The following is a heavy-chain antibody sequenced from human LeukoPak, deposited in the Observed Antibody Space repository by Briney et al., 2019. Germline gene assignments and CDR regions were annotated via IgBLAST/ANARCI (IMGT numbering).Heavy chain of an antibody. CDR2: IYYSGST. V-gene: IGHV4-59*11. CDR1: GGSISSHY. CDR3: ASRDRYFDWSPFDY. D-gene: IGHD3-9*01. J-gene: IGHJ4*02. Sequence: SETLSLTCTVSGGSISSHYWSWIRQPPGKGLEWIGYIYYSGSTNYNPSLKSRVTISVDTSKNQFSLKLSSVTAADTAVYYCASRDRYFDWSPFDYWGQGTLVTVSS.